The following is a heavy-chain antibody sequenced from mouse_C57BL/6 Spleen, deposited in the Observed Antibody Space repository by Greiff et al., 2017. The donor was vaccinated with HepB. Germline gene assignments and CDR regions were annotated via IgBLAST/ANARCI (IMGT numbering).Heavy chain of an antibody. Sequence: VKLQESGAELVKPGASVKISCKASGYAFSSYWMNWVKQRPGKGLEWIGQIYPGDGDTNYNGKFKGKATLTADKSSSTAYMQLSSLTSEDSAVYFCARDGSGYFDVWGTGTTVTVSS. CDR1: GYAFSSYW. V-gene: IGHV1-80*01. CDR2: IYPGDGDT. D-gene: IGHD1-1*01. J-gene: IGHJ1*03. CDR3: ARDGSGYFDV.